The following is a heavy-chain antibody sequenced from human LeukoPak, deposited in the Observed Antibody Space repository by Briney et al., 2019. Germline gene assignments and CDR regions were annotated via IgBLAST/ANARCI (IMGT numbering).Heavy chain of an antibody. CDR1: GGSISTYY. CDR2: IYYNGKT. J-gene: IGHJ4*02. V-gene: IGHV4-59*08. CDR3: ARGGWSVDY. D-gene: IGHD6-19*01. Sequence: SETLSLTCTLSGGSISTYYWSWIRQPPGKGLEWIGYIYYNGKTNYSPSLNSRVTISVDTSRNQFSLKLNSVTAADTAVYYCARGGWSVDYWGQGTLVTVSS.